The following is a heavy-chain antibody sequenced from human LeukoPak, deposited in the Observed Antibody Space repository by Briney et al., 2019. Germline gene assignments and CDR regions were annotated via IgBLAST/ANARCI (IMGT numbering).Heavy chain of an antibody. D-gene: IGHD3-22*01. CDR1: GGSISSGGYY. Sequence: TSETLSLTCTVSGGSISSGGYYWSWIRQHPGKGLEWIGYIYYSGSTYYNPSLKSRVTISVDTSKNQFSLKLSSVTAADTAVYYCARDSQPHSSYWYFDLWGRGTLVTVSS. V-gene: IGHV4-31*03. CDR3: ARDSQPHSSYWYFDL. J-gene: IGHJ2*01. CDR2: IYYSGST.